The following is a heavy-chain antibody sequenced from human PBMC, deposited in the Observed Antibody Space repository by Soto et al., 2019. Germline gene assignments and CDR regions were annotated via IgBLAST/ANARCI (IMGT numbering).Heavy chain of an antibody. CDR2: ITDSGGDA. Sequence: EVQLLESGGDLIQPGGSLRLSCVASGITFGSRAMSWVRQAPGEGLEWVSTITDSGGDAKYADSVRGRFAISRDNSKKTLYLQMSSLRAEDTAVYYCARDWEKDLVTALDYWGQGTLVTVSS. D-gene: IGHD5-18*01. V-gene: IGHV3-23*01. CDR3: ARDWEKDLVTALDY. CDR1: GITFGSRA. J-gene: IGHJ4*02.